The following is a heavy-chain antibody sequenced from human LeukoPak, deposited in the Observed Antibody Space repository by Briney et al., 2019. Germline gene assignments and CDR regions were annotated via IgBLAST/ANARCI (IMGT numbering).Heavy chain of an antibody. V-gene: IGHV4-30-2*01. CDR2: IYHSGST. CDR1: GGSISSGGYS. CDR3: ARDSGDYEMDT. Sequence: PSETLSLTCAVSGGSISSGGYSWSWIRQPPGKGLEWIGYIYHSGSTYYNPPLKSRVTISVDRSKNQFSLKLSSVTAADTAVYYCARDSGDYEMDTWGQGTLVTVSS. J-gene: IGHJ5*02. D-gene: IGHD4-17*01.